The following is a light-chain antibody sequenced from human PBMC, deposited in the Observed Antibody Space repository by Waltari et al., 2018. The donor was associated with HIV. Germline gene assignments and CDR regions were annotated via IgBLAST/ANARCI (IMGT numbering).Light chain of an antibody. J-gene: IGKJ1*01. Sequence: DIQMTQSPSTLSASVGDRVTITCRASQSISNWLAWYQQKPGKAPKLLIYTASSLESGVPSRFSGSGSGTEFTLTISSLQPDDVAAYYCQQYNSYSGTFGQGTKVEIK. CDR1: QSISNW. CDR3: QQYNSYSGT. V-gene: IGKV1-5*03. CDR2: TAS.